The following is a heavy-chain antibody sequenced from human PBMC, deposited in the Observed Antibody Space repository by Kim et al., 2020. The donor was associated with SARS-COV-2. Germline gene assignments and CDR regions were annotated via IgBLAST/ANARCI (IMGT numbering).Heavy chain of an antibody. CDR2: LFYSGST. Sequence: SETLSLTCTISGDSIGSGRHYWGWIRQPPGKGLEWLGSLFYSGSTNYSPSLKSRATISLGTSKKQFSLRMTSVTAADAATYYGPRRGTGYPTRFVDYWG. CDR3: PRRGTGYPTRFVDY. CDR1: GDSIGSGRHY. J-gene: IGHJ4*01. V-gene: IGHV4-39*01. D-gene: IGHD3-9*01.